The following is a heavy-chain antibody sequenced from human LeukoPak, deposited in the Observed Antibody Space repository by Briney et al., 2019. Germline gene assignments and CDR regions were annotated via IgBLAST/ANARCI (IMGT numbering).Heavy chain of an antibody. D-gene: IGHD1-26*01. V-gene: IGHV3-48*01. CDR1: GFTFSSYT. CDR2: ATSGSSII. J-gene: IGHJ4*02. CDR3: ARGLTNSGGYSWALGY. Sequence: GGSLRLSCAASGFTFSSYTMNWVRRAPGKGLEWLACATSGSSIIYYADSVKGRFTISRDNAKDSLYLQMNSLRAEDTAVYYCARGLTNSGGYSWALGYWGQGTLVTVSS.